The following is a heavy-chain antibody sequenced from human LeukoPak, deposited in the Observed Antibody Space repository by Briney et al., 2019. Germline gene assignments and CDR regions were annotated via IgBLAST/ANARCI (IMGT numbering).Heavy chain of an antibody. D-gene: IGHD3-3*01. Sequence: SVKVPCKASGGTFSSYGISWVRQAPGQGLEWMGGIIPMFGTTYYAQNFQGRVTINADQSTSTAYMELSSLRSDDTAVYYCARVNDFNYYYMDVWGKGTTVTVSS. CDR2: IIPMFGTT. V-gene: IGHV1-69*13. CDR3: ARVNDFNYYYMDV. J-gene: IGHJ6*03. CDR1: GGTFSSYG.